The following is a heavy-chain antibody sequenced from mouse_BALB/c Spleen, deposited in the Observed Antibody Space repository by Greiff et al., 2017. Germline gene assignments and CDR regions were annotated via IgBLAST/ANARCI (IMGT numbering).Heavy chain of an antibody. CDR1: GYTFTSYT. D-gene: IGHD2-4*01. V-gene: IGHV1-4*01. CDR2: INPSCGYT. J-gene: IGHJ4*01. Sequence: VQLQESGAELARPGASVKMSCKASGYTFTSYTMHWVKQRPGQGLEWIGYINPSCGYTNYNQKFKDKATLTADKSSSTAYMQLSSLTSEDSAVYYDARSMYDYDVYAMDYWGQGTSVTVSS. CDR3: ARSMYDYDVYAMDY.